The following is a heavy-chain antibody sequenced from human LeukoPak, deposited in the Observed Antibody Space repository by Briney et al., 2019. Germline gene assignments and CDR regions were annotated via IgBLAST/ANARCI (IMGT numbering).Heavy chain of an antibody. CDR3: AKDKSFGPYLYFDY. Sequence: GGSLRLSCAASGFTFDDYAMHWVRQAPGKGLEWVSLISRDDVRTYYADSVKGRFTISRDNSKNSLYLQMNSLRTEDTALYYCAKDKSFGPYLYFDYWGQGTLVTVSS. J-gene: IGHJ4*02. CDR2: ISRDDVRT. CDR1: GFTFDDYA. V-gene: IGHV3-43*02. D-gene: IGHD3-10*01.